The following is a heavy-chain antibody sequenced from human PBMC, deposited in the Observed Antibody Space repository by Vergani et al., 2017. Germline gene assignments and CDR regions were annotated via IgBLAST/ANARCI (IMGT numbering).Heavy chain of an antibody. V-gene: IGHV3-23*01. CDR3: AGPQGTSAYYNGGFDY. CDR2: ISSDGGST. Sequence: EVQLLESGGGLVQPGGSLRLSCAASGFTFSTYAMTWVRQAPGKGVEWVSTISSDGGSTYYADSVKGRFTISRDNSKNTLSLQMNSLTAEDTAIYYCAGPQGTSAYYNGGFDYWGQGILVTVSS. J-gene: IGHJ4*02. CDR1: GFTFSTYA. D-gene: IGHD3-22*01.